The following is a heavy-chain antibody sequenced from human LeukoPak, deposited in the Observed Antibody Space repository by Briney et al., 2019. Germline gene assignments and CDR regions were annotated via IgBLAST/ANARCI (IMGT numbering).Heavy chain of an antibody. V-gene: IGHV1-46*01. Sequence: ASVKVSCKASGYTFTSYYMHWVRQAPGQGLEWMGLINPSDGSTSYAQKFQGRVTMTRDTSTSTVYMELSSLRSEDTAVYYCARSDVAAAGTRIYYFDYWGQGTLVTVSS. D-gene: IGHD6-13*01. CDR3: ARSDVAAAGTRIYYFDY. J-gene: IGHJ4*02. CDR1: GYTFTSYY. CDR2: INPSDGST.